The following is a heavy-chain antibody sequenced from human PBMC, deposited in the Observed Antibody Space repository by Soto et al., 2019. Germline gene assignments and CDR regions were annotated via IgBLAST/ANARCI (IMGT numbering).Heavy chain of an antibody. J-gene: IGHJ4*02. Sequence: QVQLQESGPGLVKPSQTLSLTCTVSGGSISSGGYYWSWIRQHPGKGLEWIGYIYYSGSTYYNPSLKSRVTISVDTSKNQFSLKLSSVTAADTAVYYCAIGERIAAAGRPPLDYWGQGTLVTVSS. CDR1: GGSISSGGYY. CDR3: AIGERIAAAGRPPLDY. D-gene: IGHD6-13*01. CDR2: IYYSGST. V-gene: IGHV4-31*03.